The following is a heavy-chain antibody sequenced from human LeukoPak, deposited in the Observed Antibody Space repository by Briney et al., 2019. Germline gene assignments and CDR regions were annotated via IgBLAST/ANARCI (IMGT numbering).Heavy chain of an antibody. CDR3: ARGQNGVWFGEFSFDY. Sequence: GASVKVSCKASGYTFTSYGISWVRQAPGQGLEWMGWISAYNGNTNYAQKLQGRVTMTRNTSISTAYMELSSLRSEDTAVYYCARGQNGVWFGEFSFDYWGQGTLVTVSS. CDR1: GYTFTSYG. D-gene: IGHD3-10*01. J-gene: IGHJ4*02. V-gene: IGHV1-18*01. CDR2: ISAYNGNT.